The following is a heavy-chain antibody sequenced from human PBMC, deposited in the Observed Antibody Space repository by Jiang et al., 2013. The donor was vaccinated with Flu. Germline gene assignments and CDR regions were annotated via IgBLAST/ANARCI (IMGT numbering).Heavy chain of an antibody. CDR1: GESFSGYY. J-gene: IGHJ4*02. CDR3: ARHGFLVSDDY. D-gene: IGHD3-3*01. V-gene: IGHV4-34*01. CDR2: INHSGST. Sequence: LLKPSETLSLTCAGYGESFSGYYWSWIRQPPGKGLEWIGEINHSGSTNYNPSLKSRVTISVDTSKNQFSLKLSSVTAADTAVYYCARHGFLVSDDYWGQGTLVTVSS.